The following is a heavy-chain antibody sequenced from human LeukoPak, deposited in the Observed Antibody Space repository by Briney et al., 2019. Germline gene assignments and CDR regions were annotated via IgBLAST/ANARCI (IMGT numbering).Heavy chain of an antibody. J-gene: IGHJ5*02. CDR1: GYTFTSYA. CDR2: INTNTGNP. D-gene: IGHD3-3*01. CDR3: ARDLYYDFWSGYSNWFDP. Sequence: ASVKVSCKASGYTFTSYAMNWVRQAPGQGPEWMGWINTNTGNPTYAQGFTGRFVFSLDTSVSTAYLQISSLKAEDTAVYYCARDLYYDFWSGYSNWFDPWGQGTLVTVSS. V-gene: IGHV7-4-1*02.